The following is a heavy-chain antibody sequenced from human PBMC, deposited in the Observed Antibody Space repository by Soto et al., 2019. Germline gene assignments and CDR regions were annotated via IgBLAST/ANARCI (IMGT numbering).Heavy chain of an antibody. CDR1: GFSVSHYY. CDR3: ASDSGGYLADFSF. J-gene: IGHJ3*01. Sequence: GGSLRLSCAASGFSVSHYYMNWVRQAPGKGLEWVSVIYTDGSTYYADSVKGRFTISRHTSENTLYLQMNNLKSEDTAVYYCASDSGGYLADFSFRGQGTMVTVSS. CDR2: IYTDGST. V-gene: IGHV3-53*04. D-gene: IGHD3-22*01.